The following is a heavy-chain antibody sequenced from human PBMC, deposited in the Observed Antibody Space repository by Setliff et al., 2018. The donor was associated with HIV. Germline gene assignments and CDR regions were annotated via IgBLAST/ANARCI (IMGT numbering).Heavy chain of an antibody. CDR3: ARHKTNYDFYAFDV. CDR1: GGSFSSSTYS. J-gene: IGHJ3*01. Sequence: SETLSLTCTVSGGSFSSSTYSWGWIRQPPGMGLEWIGSIHSSGTTDYNPPLKSRVAMSVDTSRSQFSPKLRSVTAADTAVYYCARHKTNYDFYAFDVWGQGTMVTVSS. D-gene: IGHD3-3*01. V-gene: IGHV4-39*01. CDR2: IHSSGTT.